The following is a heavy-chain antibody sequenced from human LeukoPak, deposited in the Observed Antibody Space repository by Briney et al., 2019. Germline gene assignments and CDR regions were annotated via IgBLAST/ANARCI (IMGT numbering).Heavy chain of an antibody. CDR3: ARDRDGLGYDSWLDGMDV. J-gene: IGHJ6*02. Sequence: GRSLRLSCGASGFTFSSYAMHWVRQAPGKGLEWVAVISYDGSNKYYADSVKGRFTISRDNSKNTLYLQMNSLRAEDTAVYYCARDRDGLGYDSWLDGMDVWGQGTTVTVSS. D-gene: IGHD5-12*01. CDR1: GFTFSSYA. CDR2: ISYDGSNK. V-gene: IGHV3-30-3*01.